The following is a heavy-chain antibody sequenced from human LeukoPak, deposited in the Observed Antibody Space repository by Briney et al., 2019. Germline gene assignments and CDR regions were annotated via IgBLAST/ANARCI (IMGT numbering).Heavy chain of an antibody. CDR3: ARRLPGFLVRGVLNGNWFDP. CDR2: IYYSGRT. Sequence: SETLSLTCSVSGGSISTYYWSWIRQPPGKGLEWIGYIYYSGRTAYNPSLKSRVTISVDTSKNQFSLRLSSVTAADTAVYYCARRLPGFLVRGVLNGNWFDPWGQGILVTVSS. V-gene: IGHV4-59*01. J-gene: IGHJ5*02. CDR1: GGSISTYY. D-gene: IGHD3-10*01.